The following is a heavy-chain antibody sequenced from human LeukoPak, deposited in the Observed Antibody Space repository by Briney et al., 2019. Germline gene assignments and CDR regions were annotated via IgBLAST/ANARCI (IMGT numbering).Heavy chain of an antibody. CDR2: IIPILGIA. D-gene: IGHD3-16*01. V-gene: IGHV1-69*04. CDR3: ARDPFRLGNYYGMDV. Sequence: AASVKVSCKASGGTFSSYAISWVRQAPGQGREWMGRIIPILGIANYAQKFQGRVTITADKSTSTAYMELSSLRSEDTAVYYCARDPFRLGNYYGMDVWGQGTTVTVSS. J-gene: IGHJ6*02. CDR1: GGTFSSYA.